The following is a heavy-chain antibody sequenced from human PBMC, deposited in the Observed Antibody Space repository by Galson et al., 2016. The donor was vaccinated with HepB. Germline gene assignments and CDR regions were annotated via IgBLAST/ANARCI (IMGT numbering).Heavy chain of an antibody. V-gene: IGHV3-72*01. CDR2: VRHRGRDYST. J-gene: IGHJ4*02. D-gene: IGHD3-16*01. CDR1: GFIISDHY. Sequence: SLRLSCAASGFIISDHYMDWVRQAPGKGLEWIARVRHRGRDYSTDHAASVKGRFSISRDDSKYSLYLQMNSLKAEDTAVYFCPRIAVEGGISDRGMDVWGQGTLVTVSS. CDR3: PRIAVEGGISDRGMDV.